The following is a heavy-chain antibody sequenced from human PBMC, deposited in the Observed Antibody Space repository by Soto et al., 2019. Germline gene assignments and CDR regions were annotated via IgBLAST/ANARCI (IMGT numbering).Heavy chain of an antibody. CDR2: ISAYNGNT. CDR3: ARDHRLAYYYGSGSYEWDY. V-gene: IGHV1-18*04. Sequence: QVQLVQSGAEVKKPGASVKVSCKASGYTFTSYGISWVRQAPGQGLEWMGWISAYNGNTNYAQKLQGRVTMTTDTSTSTAYIELRILRSDDRAVYYCARDHRLAYYYGSGSYEWDYWGQGTLVTVSS. CDR1: GYTFTSYG. D-gene: IGHD3-10*01. J-gene: IGHJ4*02.